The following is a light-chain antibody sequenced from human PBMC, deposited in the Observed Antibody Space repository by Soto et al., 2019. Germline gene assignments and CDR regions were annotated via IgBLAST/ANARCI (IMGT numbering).Light chain of an antibody. CDR3: PQVVNFPLT. J-gene: IGKJ5*01. V-gene: IGKV1-12*01. CDR2: FVS. CDR1: QTVHDW. Sequence: DIQMTQSPSSVSASVGDRVTITCRASQTVHDWLAWYQQKPGKAPKLLMYFVSRLQTGVPSRFSGSGSGTEFTLTISNLQPEDFATYYCPQVVNFPLTFGRGTRLEIE.